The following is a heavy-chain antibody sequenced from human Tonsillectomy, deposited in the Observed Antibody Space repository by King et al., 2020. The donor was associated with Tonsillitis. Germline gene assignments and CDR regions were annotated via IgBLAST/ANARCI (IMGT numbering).Heavy chain of an antibody. CDR3: ARGLSGYYDGSGYYYFDY. CDR1: GITFSNYN. J-gene: IGHJ4*02. Sequence: QLVQSGGGLVKPGGSLRLSCAASGITFSNYNMNWVRQAPGKGLEWVSSISSYSSYIYYADSVRGRFTVSRDNAKNSLYLQMNSLRAEDTAVYYCARGLSGYYDGSGYYYFDYWGQGTLVTVSS. V-gene: IGHV3-21*01. D-gene: IGHD3-22*01. CDR2: ISSYSSYI.